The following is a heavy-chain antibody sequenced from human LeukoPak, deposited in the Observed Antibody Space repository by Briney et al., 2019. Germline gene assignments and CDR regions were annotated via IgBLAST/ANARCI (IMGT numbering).Heavy chain of an antibody. D-gene: IGHD2-2*01. CDR3: AKDCSITSCYNWFDP. Sequence: PGGSLRLSCAASGFTFSSYAMSWVRQAPGKGLEWVSAISGSGGSTYYADSVKGRFTISRDNSKNTLYRQMNSLRAEDTAVYYCAKDCSITSCYNWFDPWGQGTLVTVSS. CDR2: ISGSGGST. J-gene: IGHJ5*02. CDR1: GFTFSSYA. V-gene: IGHV3-23*01.